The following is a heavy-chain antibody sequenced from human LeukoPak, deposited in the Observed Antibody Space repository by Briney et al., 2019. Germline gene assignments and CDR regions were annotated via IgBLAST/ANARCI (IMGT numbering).Heavy chain of an antibody. CDR2: ISGSGGST. CDR1: GFTFSSYA. V-gene: IGHV3-23*01. CDR3: AKPGSSSWYGRHYFDY. D-gene: IGHD6-13*01. J-gene: IGHJ4*02. Sequence: PGASLRLSCAASGFTFSSYAMSWVRQAPGKGLEWVSAISGSGGSTYYADSVKGRFTISRDNSKNTLYLQMNSLRAEDTAVYYCAKPGSSSWYGRHYFDYWGQGTLVTVSS.